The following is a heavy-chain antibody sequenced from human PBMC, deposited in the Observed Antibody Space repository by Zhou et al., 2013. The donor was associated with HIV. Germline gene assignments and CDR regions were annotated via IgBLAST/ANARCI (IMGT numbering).Heavy chain of an antibody. CDR3: ARGRRGTTLVLFTTT. CDR1: GYTFNNYG. CDR2: IIPIFGTA. J-gene: IGHJ4*02. V-gene: IGHV1-69*05. D-gene: IGHD4-17*01. Sequence: QVQLVQSGAEVKKPGASVKVSCKASGYTFNNYGISWVRQAPGQGPEWMGGIIPIFGTANYAQKFQGRVTITTDESTSTAYMELSSLRSDDTALYFCARGRRGTTLVLFTTTWGQGSLVTVSS.